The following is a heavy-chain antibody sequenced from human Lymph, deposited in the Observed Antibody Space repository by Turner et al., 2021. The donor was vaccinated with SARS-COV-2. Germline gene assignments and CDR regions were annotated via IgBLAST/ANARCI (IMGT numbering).Heavy chain of an antibody. D-gene: IGHD3-22*01. CDR2: ISGRGDST. V-gene: IGHV3-23*01. CDR3: AKNEMAMIVVVITLFDY. J-gene: IGHJ4*02. Sequence: EVQLLESGGGLVQPGGSLRLSRAASGFTFSSYAMSWVRQAPGKGLEWVSTISGRGDSTYYADSVKGRFTISRDNSKNTLFLQMHSLRAEDTAVYYCAKNEMAMIVVVITLFDYWGQGTLVTVSS. CDR1: GFTFSSYA.